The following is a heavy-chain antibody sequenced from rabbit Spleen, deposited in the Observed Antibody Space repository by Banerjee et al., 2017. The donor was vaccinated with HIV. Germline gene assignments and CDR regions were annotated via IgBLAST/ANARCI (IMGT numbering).Heavy chain of an antibody. CDR2: IDPVFGIT. Sequence: QSLEESGGGLVKPGGTLTLTCKVSGFSFSSNWICWVRQAPGKGLEWIGYIDPVFGITYYANWVYGRFSISRENAQNTVFLQMTSLTAADTATYFCARDGAGGSYFALWGQGTLVTVS. D-gene: IGHD8-1*01. CDR1: GFSFSSNW. V-gene: IGHV1S7*01. CDR3: ARDGAGGSYFAL. J-gene: IGHJ3*01.